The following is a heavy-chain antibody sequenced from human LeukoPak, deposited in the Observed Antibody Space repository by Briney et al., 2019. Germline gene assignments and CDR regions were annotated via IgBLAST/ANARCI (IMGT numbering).Heavy chain of an antibody. CDR3: ARPADDDFWSGYAY. D-gene: IGHD3-3*01. CDR1: GFTFSNYA. V-gene: IGHV4-4*09. CDR2: IYISGST. Sequence: PGGSLRLSCAASGFTFSNYAMSWVRQAPGKGLEWIGYIYISGSTNYNPSLNSRVTISVDTSKNQSSLKLSSVTAADTAVYYCARPADDDFWSGYAYWGLGTLVTVSS. J-gene: IGHJ4*02.